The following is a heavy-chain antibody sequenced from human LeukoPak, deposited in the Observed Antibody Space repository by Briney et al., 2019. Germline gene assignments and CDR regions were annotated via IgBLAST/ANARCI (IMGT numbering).Heavy chain of an antibody. D-gene: IGHD5-12*01. V-gene: IGHV4-59*01. CDR1: GGSISSYF. CDR2: IYYSGST. J-gene: IGHJ6*03. CDR3: ARVVYSGYDFRGAMDV. Sequence: SETLSLTCTVSGGSISSYFWSWIRQPPEKGLEWIGYIYYSGSTNYNPSLKSRVTISVDTSKNQFSLKLSSVTAADTAVYYCARVVYSGYDFRGAMDVWGKGTTVTVSS.